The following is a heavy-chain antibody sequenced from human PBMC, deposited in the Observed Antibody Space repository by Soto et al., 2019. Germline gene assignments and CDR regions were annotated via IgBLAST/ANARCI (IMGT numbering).Heavy chain of an antibody. CDR1: GDSVSSKIAA. CDR3: ARLSVSGYHYRQAV. J-gene: IGHJ6*02. Sequence: QTLSRAWDSAGDSVSSKIAAWNWSRQSPSRGLEWLGRTYYRSKWYNDYAVSVKSRITINPDTSKNQFSLQLNSVTPEDTAVYYCARLSVSGYHYRQAVSGQGTTVPVSS. V-gene: IGHV6-1*01. CDR2: TYYRSKWYN. D-gene: IGHD3-10*01.